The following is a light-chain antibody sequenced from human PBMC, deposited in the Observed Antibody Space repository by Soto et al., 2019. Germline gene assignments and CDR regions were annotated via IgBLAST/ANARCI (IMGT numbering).Light chain of an antibody. CDR3: QQYGSSITWT. CDR2: AAS. V-gene: IGKV3-20*01. CDR1: QSVTSNY. J-gene: IGKJ1*01. Sequence: EVVLTQSPGTVSLSPGERATLSCRASQSVTSNYLAWYQQKPGQAPRLRIYAASSRATGIPDRFSGSGSGTDFTLSISRLEPEDFAVYYCQQYGSSITWTVGQGTKVEIK.